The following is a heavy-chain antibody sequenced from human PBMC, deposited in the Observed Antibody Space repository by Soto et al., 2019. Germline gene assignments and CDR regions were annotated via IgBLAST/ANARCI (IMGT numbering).Heavy chain of an antibody. D-gene: IGHD3-3*01. J-gene: IGHJ6*02. CDR2: IIPIFGTA. CDR3: ARDLPTYYDFWSGPIRDYYYGMDV. CDR1: GGTFSSYA. V-gene: IGHV1-69*01. Sequence: QVQLVQSGAEVKKPGSSVKVSCKASGGTFSSYAISWVRQAPGQGLEWMGGIIPIFGTANYAQKFQGRVTITEDESTSIAYMELSSLRSEDTALYYCARDLPTYYDFWSGPIRDYYYGMDVWGQGTTVTVSS.